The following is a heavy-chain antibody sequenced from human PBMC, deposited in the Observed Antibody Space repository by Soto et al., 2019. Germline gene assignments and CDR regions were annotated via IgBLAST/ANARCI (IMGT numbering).Heavy chain of an antibody. J-gene: IGHJ5*02. CDR2: IYYSGST. D-gene: IGHD3-9*01. CDR1: GGSISSSSYY. Sequence: PSETLSLTCTVSGGSISSSSYYWGWIRQPPGKGLEWIGSIYYSGSTYYNPSLKSRVTISVDTSKNQFSLKLSSVTAADTAVYYCARRLDYDILTGYSYNWFDPWGQGTLVTVSS. CDR3: ARRLDYDILTGYSYNWFDP. V-gene: IGHV4-39*01.